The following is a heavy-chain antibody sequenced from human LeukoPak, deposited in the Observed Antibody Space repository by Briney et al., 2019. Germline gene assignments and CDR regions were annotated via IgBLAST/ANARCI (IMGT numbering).Heavy chain of an antibody. CDR1: GDTISSYY. D-gene: IGHD6-13*01. J-gene: IGHJ4*02. CDR3: ATGYSSTWYYFDY. V-gene: IGHV4-59*01. CDR2: IYHSGST. Sequence: LSETLSLTCTVSGDTISSYYWSWIRQPPGKGLEWIRYIYHSGSTNYNPSLKSRVTIPADTSKDQFSLKLASVTAADTAVYYCATGYSSTWYYFDYWGQGTLVTVSS.